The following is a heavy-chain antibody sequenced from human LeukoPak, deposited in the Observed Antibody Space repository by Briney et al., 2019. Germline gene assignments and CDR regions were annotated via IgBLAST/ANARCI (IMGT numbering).Heavy chain of an antibody. CDR1: GFTFSSYS. CDR3: ARAIVVVTAFDY. Sequence: GGSLRLSCAASGFTFSSYSMNWVRQAPGKGLEWVSSISSSSSYIYYADSVKGRFTISRDNAKNSLYLQMNSLRAEDTAVYYCARAIVVVTAFDYWGQGTLVTVPS. V-gene: IGHV3-21*01. J-gene: IGHJ4*02. CDR2: ISSSSSYI. D-gene: IGHD3-22*01.